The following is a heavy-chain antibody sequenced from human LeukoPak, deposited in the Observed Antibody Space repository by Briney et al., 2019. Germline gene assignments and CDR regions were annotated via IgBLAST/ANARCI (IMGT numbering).Heavy chain of an antibody. CDR2: IKQDGREK. CDR1: GFTFSSYW. V-gene: IGHV3-7*01. J-gene: IGHJ6*02. Sequence: GGSLRLSCAASGFTFSSYWMSSVRQAPGQGLEWVANIKQDGREKYYVDSVKGRFTISRDNAKNSLYLQMNSLRAEDTAVYYCARDSQLWFGDSYYGMDVWGQGTTVTVSS. D-gene: IGHD3-10*01. CDR3: ARDSQLWFGDSYYGMDV.